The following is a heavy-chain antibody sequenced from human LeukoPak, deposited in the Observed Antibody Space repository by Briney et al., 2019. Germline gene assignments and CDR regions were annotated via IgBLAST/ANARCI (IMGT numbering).Heavy chain of an antibody. CDR1: GYTFTCYY. CDR3: ARGMPRITRIVVYPGAAFDI. V-gene: IGHV1-2*02. J-gene: IGHJ3*02. D-gene: IGHD3-22*01. Sequence: ASVKVSCKASGYTFTCYYMHWVRQAPGQGLEWMGWINPNSGGTNYAQKFQGRVSMTRDTSISTAYMELSRLRSDDTAGYYCARGMPRITRIVVYPGAAFDIWGQGTMVTVSS. CDR2: INPNSGGT.